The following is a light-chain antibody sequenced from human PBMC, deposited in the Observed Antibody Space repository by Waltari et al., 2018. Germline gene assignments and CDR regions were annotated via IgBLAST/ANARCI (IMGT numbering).Light chain of an antibody. Sequence: DIQMTQSPSSLSAFLGDRVTITCRASQTIFMFLNWYQQRPGKAPNLLIYGASNLLSGVPSRFSGSGSGTDFTLTVSSLQPEDVATYYCQESFTSPRTFGPGTKVEI. J-gene: IGKJ1*01. CDR1: QTIFMF. V-gene: IGKV1-39*01. CDR3: QESFTSPRT. CDR2: GAS.